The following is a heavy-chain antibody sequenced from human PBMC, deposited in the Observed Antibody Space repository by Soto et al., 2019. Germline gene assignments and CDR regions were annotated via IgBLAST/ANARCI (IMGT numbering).Heavy chain of an antibody. CDR3: ARDWKVGYSSSWYMGT. D-gene: IGHD6-13*01. CDR2: IIPTFGAA. CDR1: GGTFSNYA. V-gene: IGHV1-69*01. J-gene: IGHJ5*02. Sequence: QVQLVQSGAEVKKPGSSAKVSCKASGGTFSNYAISWVRQAPGQGLEWMGGIIPTFGAANYAQKFQGRVTITADESTSIVYMELSSLRSEDTAVYYCARDWKVGYSSSWYMGTWGQGTLVTVSS.